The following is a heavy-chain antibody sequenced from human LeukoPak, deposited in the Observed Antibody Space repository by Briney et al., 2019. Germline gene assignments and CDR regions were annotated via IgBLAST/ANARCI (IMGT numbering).Heavy chain of an antibody. Sequence: SQTLSHTCTVSNVSISSGSHYWNWIRQPAGKGLEWIGRIYAGGRSNYNPSLRSRVTISVDTSKNQFSLRLSSVTATDTGVYYCASDHSGWLGLGYWGQGTLVSVSS. CDR3: ASDHSGWLGLGY. CDR2: IYAGGRS. D-gene: IGHD6-19*01. J-gene: IGHJ4*02. CDR1: NVSISSGSHY. V-gene: IGHV4-61*02.